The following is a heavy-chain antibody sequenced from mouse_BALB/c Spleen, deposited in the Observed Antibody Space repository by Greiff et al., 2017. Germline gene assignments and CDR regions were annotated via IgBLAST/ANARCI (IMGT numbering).Heavy chain of an antibody. J-gene: IGHJ4*01. V-gene: IGHV1S81*02. CDR2: INPSNGRT. Sequence: VQLQQPGAELVKPGASVKLSCKASGYTFTSYWMHWVKQRPGQGLEWIGEINPSNGRTNYNEKFKSKATLTADKSSSTAYMQLSSLTSEDSAVYFCARSEVLYYAMDYWGQGTSVTVSS. CDR1: GYTFTSYW. CDR3: ARSEVLYYAMDY.